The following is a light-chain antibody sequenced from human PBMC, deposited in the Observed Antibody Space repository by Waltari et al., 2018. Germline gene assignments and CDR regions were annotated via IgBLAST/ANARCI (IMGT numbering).Light chain of an antibody. V-gene: IGLV1-40*01. J-gene: IGLJ3*02. CDR2: GNS. CDR1: SPNIGAGYD. Sequence: QSVLTQPPSVSAAPGQRVTISCTGGSPNIGAGYDLHWYQQLPGTAPKLLIYGNSNRPSGVPDRFSGSKSGTSASLAITGLQAEDEADYYCQSYDSSLSGWVFGGGTKLTVL. CDR3: QSYDSSLSGWV.